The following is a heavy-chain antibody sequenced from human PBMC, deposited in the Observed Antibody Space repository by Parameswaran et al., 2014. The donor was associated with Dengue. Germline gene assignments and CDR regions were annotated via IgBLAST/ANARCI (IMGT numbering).Heavy chain of an antibody. J-gene: IGHJ4*02. D-gene: IGHD4-11*01. V-gene: IGHV3-9*01. CDR2: ISWNSGSI. CDR3: AKDLRLTVTTNFDY. Sequence: APGKGLEWVSGISWNSGSIGYADSVKGRFTISRDSAKNSLYLQMNSLRAEDTALYYCAKDLRLTVTTNFDYWGQGTLVTVSS.